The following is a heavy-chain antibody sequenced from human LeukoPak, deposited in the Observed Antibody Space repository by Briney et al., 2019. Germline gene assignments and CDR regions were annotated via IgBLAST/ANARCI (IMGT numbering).Heavy chain of an antibody. CDR2: ISSRSRDV. J-gene: IGHJ2*01. V-gene: IGHV3-21*06. CDR1: GFIFSSYN. Sequence: KSGGSLRLSCAASGFIFSSYNMNWVRQAPGKGLGWVSSISSRSRDVYYADSVKGRFTISRDNTKSSLFLQMDSLRAEDTAVYYCASTIVTTIYPPGWYFDLWGRGTQVTVSS. D-gene: IGHD5-12*01. CDR3: ASTIVTTIYPPGWYFDL.